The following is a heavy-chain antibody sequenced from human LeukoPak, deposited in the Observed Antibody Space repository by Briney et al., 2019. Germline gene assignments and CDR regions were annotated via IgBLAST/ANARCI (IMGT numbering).Heavy chain of an antibody. CDR1: GYTFTGYY. D-gene: IGHD6-19*01. J-gene: IGHJ4*02. Sequence: ASVKVYCKASGYTFTGYYMHWVRQAPGQGLEWMGRINPNSGGTNYAQKFQGRVTMTRDTSISTAYMELSRLRSDDTAVYYCARDPYRSSGFYFDYWGQGTLVTVSS. CDR2: INPNSGGT. V-gene: IGHV1-2*06. CDR3: ARDPYRSSGFYFDY.